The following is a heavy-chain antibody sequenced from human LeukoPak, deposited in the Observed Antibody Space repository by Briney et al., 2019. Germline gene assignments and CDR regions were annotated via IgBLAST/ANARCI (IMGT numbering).Heavy chain of an antibody. V-gene: IGHV4-61*02. CDR3: ARDTESGYYDILTGYYKSAYYFDY. Sequence: SQTLSLTCSVSGGSISSGSYYWSWIRQPAGKGLEWIGRIYTSGSTNYNPSLKSRVTISVDTSKNQFSLKLSSVTAADTAVYYCARDTESGYYDILTGYYKSAYYFDYWGQGTLVTVSS. CDR2: IYTSGST. J-gene: IGHJ4*02. CDR1: GGSISSGSYY. D-gene: IGHD3-9*01.